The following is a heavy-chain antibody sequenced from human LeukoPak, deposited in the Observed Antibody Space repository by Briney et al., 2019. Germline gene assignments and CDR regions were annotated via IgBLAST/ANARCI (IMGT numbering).Heavy chain of an antibody. Sequence: GASVKVSCKASGYTFTSYGISWVRQAPGQGLEWMGWISAYNGNTNYAQKLQGRVTMTTDTSTSTAYMELRSLRSGDTAVYYCARATARPYGSGSNRFDPWGQGTLVTVSS. D-gene: IGHD3-10*01. V-gene: IGHV1-18*04. J-gene: IGHJ5*02. CDR3: ARATARPYGSGSNRFDP. CDR2: ISAYNGNT. CDR1: GYTFTSYG.